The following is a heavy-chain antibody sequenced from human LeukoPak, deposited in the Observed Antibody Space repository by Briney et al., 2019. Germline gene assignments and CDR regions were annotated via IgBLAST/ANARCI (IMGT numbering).Heavy chain of an antibody. D-gene: IGHD2-2*01. V-gene: IGHV3-48*03. CDR2: ISTSASTI. Sequence: PGGSLRLSCAASGFTFSSYEMNWVRQAPGKGLEWVSYISTSASTIYYADSVKGRFTSSRDNAKNSLYLQMNSLRAEDTAVYYCAREDIVVVPAAPHYYYGMDVWGQGTTVTVSS. CDR1: GFTFSSYE. CDR3: AREDIVVVPAAPHYYYGMDV. J-gene: IGHJ6*02.